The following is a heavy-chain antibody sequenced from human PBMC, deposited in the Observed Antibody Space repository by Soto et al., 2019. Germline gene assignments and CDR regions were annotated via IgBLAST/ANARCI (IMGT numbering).Heavy chain of an antibody. J-gene: IGHJ4*02. CDR2: ISAGGNLI. CDR1: GFIFSNHA. D-gene: IGHD6-13*01. CDR3: AKRQGIGAAAKNFDF. Sequence: GGSLRLSCAASGFIFSNHAMSWVRQVPGKGLEWVSGISAGGNLIYYADSVRGRFTMSRDNSKNMLHLQMNSLRAEDTAVYFCAKRQGIGAAAKNFDFWGQGAQVTVSS. V-gene: IGHV3-23*01.